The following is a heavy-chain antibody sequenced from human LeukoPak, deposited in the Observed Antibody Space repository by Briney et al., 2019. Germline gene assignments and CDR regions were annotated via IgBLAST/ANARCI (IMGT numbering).Heavy chain of an antibody. CDR2: ISSSGSTI. Sequence: GGSLRLSCAASGFTFSSYEMNWVRQAPGKGLEWVSYISSSGSTIYYSGSVKGRFTISRDNAKNTLYLQMNSLRAEDTAVYSCARDPAPYYDFWSGHSLFDYWGRGTLVTVSS. D-gene: IGHD3-3*01. J-gene: IGHJ4*02. CDR3: ARDPAPYYDFWSGHSLFDY. V-gene: IGHV3-48*03. CDR1: GFTFSSYE.